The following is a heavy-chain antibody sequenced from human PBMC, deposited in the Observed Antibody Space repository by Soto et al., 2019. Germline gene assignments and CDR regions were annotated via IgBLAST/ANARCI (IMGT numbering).Heavy chain of an antibody. CDR3: AKALVGEVGATDY. J-gene: IGHJ4*02. D-gene: IGHD1-26*01. V-gene: IGHV3-23*01. Sequence: PGGSLRLSCAASGFTFSSYAMSWVRQAPGKGLEWVSAISGSGGSTYYADSVKGRFTISRDNSRNTLYLQMNGLGAEDAALYYCAKALVGEVGATDYWGQGTLVTVSS. CDR1: GFTFSSYA. CDR2: ISGSGGST.